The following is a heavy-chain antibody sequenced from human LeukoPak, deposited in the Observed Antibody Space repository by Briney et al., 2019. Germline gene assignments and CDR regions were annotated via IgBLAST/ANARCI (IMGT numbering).Heavy chain of an antibody. D-gene: IGHD3-10*01. V-gene: IGHV4-61*05. J-gene: IGHJ4*02. CDR3: AREGPMFDPGSYSKSLGY. Sequence: PSETLSLTCTVSGGSISSSSYYWGWIRQPPGKGLEWIGYIYYSGSTNYNPSLKSRVTISVDTSKNQFSLKLTSVTAADTAVYYCAREGPMFDPGSYSKSLGYWGQGILVTVSS. CDR2: IYYSGST. CDR1: GGSISSSSYY.